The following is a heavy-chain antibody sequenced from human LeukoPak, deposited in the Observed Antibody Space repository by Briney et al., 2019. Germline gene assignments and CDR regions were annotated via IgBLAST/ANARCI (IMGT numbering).Heavy chain of an antibody. V-gene: IGHV5-10-1*01. D-gene: IGHD1-26*01. CDR3: AGGGSHYAAVDY. CDR2: IDPSDSYT. Sequence: GESLKISCKGSGYSFTTYWISWVRQMPGKGLEWMGRIDPSDSYTNYSPSFQGHVTISVDKSISTAYLQWSSLKASDTAMYYCAGGGSHYAAVDYWGQGTLVTASS. CDR1: GYSFTTYW. J-gene: IGHJ4*02.